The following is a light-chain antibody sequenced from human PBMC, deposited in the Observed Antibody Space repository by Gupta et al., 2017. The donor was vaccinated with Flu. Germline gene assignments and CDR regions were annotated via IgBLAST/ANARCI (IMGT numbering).Light chain of an antibody. CDR2: GAS. Sequence: QSPATLSVSPGERATLSCRASQSVSSNLAWYQQKPGQAPRLLIYGASTRATGIPARFSGSGSGTEFTLTISSLQSEDFAVYYCQQYNNWTFGQGTKVEIK. CDR1: QSVSSN. CDR3: QQYNNWT. V-gene: IGKV3-15*01. J-gene: IGKJ1*01.